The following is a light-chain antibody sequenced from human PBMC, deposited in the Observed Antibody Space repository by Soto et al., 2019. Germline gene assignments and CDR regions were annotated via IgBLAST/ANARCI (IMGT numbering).Light chain of an antibody. V-gene: IGKV3-20*01. CDR3: QQYGNSP. CDR2: GAS. Sequence: EIVLTQSPGTLSLSPGERATLSCRASQTVSRSALAWYQQKPGQAPRLLIYGASNRATGIPDRFSGSGSGTDFTLTISRLEPEDFEVYYCQQYGNSPFGGGTKVDI. J-gene: IGKJ4*01. CDR1: QTVSRSA.